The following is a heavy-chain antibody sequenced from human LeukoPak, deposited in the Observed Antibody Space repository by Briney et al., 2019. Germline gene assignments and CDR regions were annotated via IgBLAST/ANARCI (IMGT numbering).Heavy chain of an antibody. D-gene: IGHD1-26*01. V-gene: IGHV3-7*01. Sequence: PGGSLRLSCAASGFTFSSYWMSGVRQAPGKGLEWMANIRDDGSDKYYVDSVKGRFTISRDNAQNTLLLQMDSLRVEDTAVYYCVRHTRRSPGDYWGQGNLVTVSA. CDR1: GFTFSSYW. CDR3: VRHTRRSPGDY. CDR2: IRDDGSDK. J-gene: IGHJ4*02.